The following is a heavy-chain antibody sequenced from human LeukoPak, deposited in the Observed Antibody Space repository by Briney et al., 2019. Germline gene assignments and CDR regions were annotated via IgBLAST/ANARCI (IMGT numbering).Heavy chain of an antibody. J-gene: IGHJ5*02. CDR2: INHSGST. Sequence: SETLSLTCTVSGGSISSSSYYWSWIRQPPGKGLEWIGEINHSGSTNYNPSLKSRVTISVDTSRNQFSLKLSSVTAADTAVYYCASRTDFRIAVAGIAGNWFDPWGQGTLVTVSS. D-gene: IGHD6-19*01. V-gene: IGHV4-39*07. CDR3: ASRTDFRIAVAGIAGNWFDP. CDR1: GGSISSSSYY.